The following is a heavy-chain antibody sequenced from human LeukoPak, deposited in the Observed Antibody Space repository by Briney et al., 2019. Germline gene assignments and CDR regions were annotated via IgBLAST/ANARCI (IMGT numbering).Heavy chain of an antibody. J-gene: IGHJ4*02. CDR1: GFTFSSYA. Sequence: GGYLRLSCAASGFTFSSYAMLWVRQAPGKGLEWVAGISYDGSNKYYADSVKGRFTISRDNSKNTLYLQMNSLSAEDTAVYYCARDPNCSGGSCYELVGYWGQGTLVTVSS. CDR2: ISYDGSNK. CDR3: ARDPNCSGGSCYELVGY. V-gene: IGHV3-30-3*01. D-gene: IGHD2-15*01.